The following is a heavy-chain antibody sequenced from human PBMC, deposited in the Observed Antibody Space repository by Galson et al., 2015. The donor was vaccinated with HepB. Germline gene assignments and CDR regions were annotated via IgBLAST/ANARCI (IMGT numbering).Heavy chain of an antibody. Sequence: SVKVSCKASGYTFTSYYMHWVRQAPGQGLEWMGIINPSGGSTSYAQKFQGRVTMTRDTSTSTVYMELSSLRSEDTAVYYCARVGVAVAGRGGWFDPWGQGTLVTVSS. D-gene: IGHD6-19*01. J-gene: IGHJ5*02. V-gene: IGHV1-46*01. CDR1: GYTFTSYY. CDR3: ARVGVAVAGRGGWFDP. CDR2: INPSGGST.